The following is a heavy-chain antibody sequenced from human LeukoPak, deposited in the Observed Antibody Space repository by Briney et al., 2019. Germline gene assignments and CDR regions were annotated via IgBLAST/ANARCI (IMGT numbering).Heavy chain of an antibody. D-gene: IGHD2-2*01. J-gene: IGHJ4*02. CDR2: NNAYNGNT. Sequence: ASVNLSCKASGYTFTIYGISWVRQAPGQGLEWVGWNNAYNGNTNYAQKLQGRVTMTTDTSTSTAYMEQRSLRSDDTAVYYWARWSRYCSSSSRFFEYWGQRTLVSVPS. CDR3: ARWSRYCSSSSRFFEY. V-gene: IGHV1-18*01. CDR1: GYTFTIYG.